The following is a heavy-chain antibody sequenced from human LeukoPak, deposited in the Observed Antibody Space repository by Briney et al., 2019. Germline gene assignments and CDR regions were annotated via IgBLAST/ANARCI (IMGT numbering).Heavy chain of an antibody. CDR3: ARDRQQLVPWYAFDI. V-gene: IGHV4-38-2*02. CDR2: IYNSGST. Sequence: KPSETLSLTCTVSGYSISNGYYWGWIRQPPGKGLEWIGSIYNSGSTYYNPPLKSRVTISVDTSKNQFSLKLGSVTAADTAVYYCARDRQQLVPWYAFDIWGQGTMVTVSS. J-gene: IGHJ3*02. D-gene: IGHD6-6*01. CDR1: GYSISNGYY.